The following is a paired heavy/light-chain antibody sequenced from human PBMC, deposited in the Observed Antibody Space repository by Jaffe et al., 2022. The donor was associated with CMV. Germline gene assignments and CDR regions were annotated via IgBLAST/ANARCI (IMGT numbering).Light chain of an antibody. Sequence: DIQMTQSPSTLSASVGDRVTITCRASQTIRTSLAWYQQKPEKAPKLLIYQGSSLESGVPSRFSGSGSGTEFSLTISSLQPDDFATYYCQHYYSYPWTFGQGTRVEIE. CDR3: QHYYSYPWT. V-gene: IGKV1-5*03. CDR2: QGS. J-gene: IGKJ1*01. CDR1: QTIRTS.
Heavy chain of an antibody. D-gene: IGHD2-8*01. CDR2: ISRSDSIT. CDR3: ASGVFCTDDVCRNPGYFHH. V-gene: IGHV3-48*03. J-gene: IGHJ1*01. CDR1: GFTLSSYE. Sequence: EVQLVESGGGLVQPGGSLRLSCAASGFTLSSYEMNWVRQAPGKGLEWIANISRSDSITHYVDSVRGRFTISRDNAKNSLFLQMNSLRAEDTALYYCASGVFCTDDVCRNPGYFHHWGQGTLVTVSS.